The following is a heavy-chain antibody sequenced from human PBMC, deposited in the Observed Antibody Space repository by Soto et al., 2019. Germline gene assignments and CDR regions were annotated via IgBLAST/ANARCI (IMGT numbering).Heavy chain of an antibody. J-gene: IGHJ6*02. V-gene: IGHV3-66*01. CDR3: ARDATGDYYYYCGMDV. CDR2: IYSGGST. CDR1: GFTVSSNY. Sequence: EVQLVESGGGLVQPGGSLRLSCAASGFTVSSNYMSWVRQAPGKGLEWVSVIYSGGSTYYADSVKGRFTISRDNSKNTLYFQMNSLRAEDTAVYYCARDATGDYYYYCGMDVWGQGTTVTVSS. D-gene: IGHD3-10*01.